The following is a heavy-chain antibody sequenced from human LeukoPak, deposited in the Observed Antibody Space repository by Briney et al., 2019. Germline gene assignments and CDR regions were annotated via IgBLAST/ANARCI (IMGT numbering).Heavy chain of an antibody. CDR2: INPNSGGT. J-gene: IGHJ3*02. V-gene: IGHV1-2*06. Sequence: ASVKVSCKASGYTFTGYYMHWVRQALGQGLEWMGRINPNSGGTNYAQKFQGRVTMTRDTSISTAYMELSRLRSDDTAVYYCARGRYSYGSDAFDIWSQGTMVTVSS. CDR1: GYTFTGYY. CDR3: ARGRYSYGSDAFDI. D-gene: IGHD5-18*01.